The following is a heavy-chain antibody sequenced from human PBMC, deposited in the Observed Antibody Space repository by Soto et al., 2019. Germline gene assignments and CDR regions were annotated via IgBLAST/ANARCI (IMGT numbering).Heavy chain of an antibody. CDR1: VGTLSICS. V-gene: IGHV1-69*06. J-gene: IGHJ6*02. CDR2: IVPLFRTT. CDR3: ARGGYSSTWSNLLDRSGLDV. D-gene: IGHD6-13*01. Sequence: SVRVSCKTSVGTLSICSMNWVRHAPVQGLEFMGGIVPLFRTTNYAQKFQGRVTITADTATYTVYMELSELRSGDTAVYYCARGGYSSTWSNLLDRSGLDVWGHGTTVTVS.